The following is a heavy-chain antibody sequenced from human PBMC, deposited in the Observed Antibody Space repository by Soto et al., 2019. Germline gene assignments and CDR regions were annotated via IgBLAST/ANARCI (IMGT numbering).Heavy chain of an antibody. CDR2: ISASYGNT. V-gene: IGHV1-18*01. CDR3: ARDEKKSCSGGGGCYYFDC. CDR1: GYTFTRYG. D-gene: IGHD2-15*01. J-gene: IGHJ4*02. Sequence: QVQLVQSGAEVKKPGASVKVSCKASGYTFTRYGISWVRQAPGQGLEWMGWISASYGNTNSARDIQDRITMTTDASQTTAYMELRTLRSDDTAIYYCARDEKKSCSGGGGCYYFDCWGQGALVTVSS.